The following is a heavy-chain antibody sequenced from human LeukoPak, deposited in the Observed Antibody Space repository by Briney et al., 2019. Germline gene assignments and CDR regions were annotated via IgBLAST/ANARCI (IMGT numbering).Heavy chain of an antibody. CDR2: INPSGGST. Sequence: ASVKVSCKASGYTFTSYYMHWVRQAPGQGLEWMGIINPSGGSTSYAQKFQGRVTMTRDTSISTVYMELSSLRSEDTAVYYCARDGMPMVRGVIGNWFDPWGQGTLVTVSS. D-gene: IGHD3-10*01. V-gene: IGHV1-46*01. J-gene: IGHJ5*02. CDR1: GYTFTSYY. CDR3: ARDGMPMVRGVIGNWFDP.